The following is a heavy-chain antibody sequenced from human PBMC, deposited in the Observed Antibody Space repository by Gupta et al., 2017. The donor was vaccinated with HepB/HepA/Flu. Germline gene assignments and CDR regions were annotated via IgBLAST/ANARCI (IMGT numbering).Heavy chain of an antibody. V-gene: IGHV3-21*01. CDR1: GFTFSSYS. CDR2: MSSSSSYI. CDR3: ARDFPTYYYDSSGYSVFDY. Sequence: EVQLVESGGGLVTPGGSLRLSCAASGFTFSSYSMNWVRQAPGKGLEWVSSMSSSSSYIYYADSVKGRFTISRDNAKNSLYLQMNSLRAEDTAVYYCARDFPTYYYDSSGYSVFDYWGQGTLVTVSS. J-gene: IGHJ4*02. D-gene: IGHD3-22*01.